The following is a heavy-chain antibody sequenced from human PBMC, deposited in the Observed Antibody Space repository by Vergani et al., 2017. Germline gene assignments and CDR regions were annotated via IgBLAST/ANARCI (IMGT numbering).Heavy chain of an antibody. D-gene: IGHD3-10*01. V-gene: IGHV1-46*01. CDR1: GYTFTSYY. CDR2: INPSGGST. J-gene: IGHJ3*02. Sequence: QVQLVQSGAEVKKPGASVKVSCKASGYTFTSYYMHWVRQAPGQGLEWMGIINPSGGSTSYAQKFQGRVTMTRDTSTSTVYLELSILRSEDTAVYYCARDQGITMVRGVIINLDAFDIWGQGTMVTVSS. CDR3: ARDQGITMVRGVIINLDAFDI.